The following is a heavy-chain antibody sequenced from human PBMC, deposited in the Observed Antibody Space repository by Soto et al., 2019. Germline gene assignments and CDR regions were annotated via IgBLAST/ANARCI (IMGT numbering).Heavy chain of an antibody. CDR3: AGGTVVVQIFDY. CDR1: GFTFSSYA. J-gene: IGHJ4*02. Sequence: QVQLVESGGGVVQPGRSLRLSCAASGFTFSSYAMHWVRQAPGKGLEWVAVISYDGSNKYYADSVKGRFTISRDNSKNTLYRQMNSLRAEDTAVYYCAGGTVVVQIFDYWGQGTLVTVSS. V-gene: IGHV3-30-3*01. D-gene: IGHD3-22*01. CDR2: ISYDGSNK.